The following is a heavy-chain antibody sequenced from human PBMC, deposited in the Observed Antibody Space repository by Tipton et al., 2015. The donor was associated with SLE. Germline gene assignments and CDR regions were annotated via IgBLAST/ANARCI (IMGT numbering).Heavy chain of an antibody. CDR3: ARGAVAGQGGYYFDY. CDR1: GYTFTTYD. J-gene: IGHJ4*02. Sequence: QSGAEVKKPGASVKVSCKASGYTFTTYDINWVRQATGQGLEWMGWMNPNSGNTGYAQKFQGRVTMTRDMSTSTAYMELRSLRSEDTAVYYCARGAVAGQGGYYFDYWGQGTLVTVSS. CDR2: MNPNSGNT. D-gene: IGHD6-19*01. V-gene: IGHV1-8*02.